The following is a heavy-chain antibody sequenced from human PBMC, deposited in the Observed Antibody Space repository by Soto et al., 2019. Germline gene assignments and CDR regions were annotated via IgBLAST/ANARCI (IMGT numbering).Heavy chain of an antibody. CDR1: GITFIYAW. J-gene: IGHJ4*02. CDR3: THLLSLAHPYSYL. V-gene: IGHV3-15*07. Sequence: EVQLVESGGGLVKPGGSLRLSCAASGITFIYAWMDWVRQAPGKRLEWVGRIKSQASGGTIDYAAPVKGRFTISRDDSKNTVYLQMDSLKPEDTAVYYCTHLLSLAHPYSYLWGQGTQVTVSS. CDR2: IKSQASGGTI. D-gene: IGHD2-21*01.